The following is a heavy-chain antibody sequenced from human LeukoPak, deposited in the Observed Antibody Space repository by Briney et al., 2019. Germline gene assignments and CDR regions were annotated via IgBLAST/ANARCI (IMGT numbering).Heavy chain of an antibody. V-gene: IGHV3-48*03. CDR3: ARTSGSYSDNWFDP. J-gene: IGHJ5*02. D-gene: IGHD1-26*01. CDR2: ISSSGSTI. CDR1: GFTFSRYE. Sequence: GGSLRLSCAASGFTFSRYEMNWVRQAPGKGLEWVSYISSSGSTIYYADSVKGRFTISRDNAKNSLYLQMNSLRAEDTAVYYCARTSGSYSDNWFDPWGQGTLVTVSS.